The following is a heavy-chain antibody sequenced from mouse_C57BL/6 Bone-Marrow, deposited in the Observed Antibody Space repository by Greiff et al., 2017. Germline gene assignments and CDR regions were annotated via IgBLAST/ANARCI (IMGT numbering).Heavy chain of an antibody. CDR1: GYSFTSYY. CDR2: IYPGSGNT. Sequence: VQLQQSGPELVKPGASVKISCKASGYSFTSYYIPWVKQRPGQGLEWIGWIYPGSGNTKYNEKFKGKATLTADTSSSTAYMQLSSLTSEDSAVYYCARGYYGSSVAYWGQGTLVTVSA. D-gene: IGHD1-1*01. V-gene: IGHV1-66*01. J-gene: IGHJ3*01. CDR3: ARGYYGSSVAY.